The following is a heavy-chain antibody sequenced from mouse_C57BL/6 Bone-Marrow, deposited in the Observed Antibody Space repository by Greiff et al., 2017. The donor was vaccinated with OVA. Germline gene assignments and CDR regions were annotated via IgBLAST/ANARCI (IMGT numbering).Heavy chain of an antibody. CDR2: IYPRDGST. CDR1: GYTFTSYD. CDR3: AREANWDYFDY. J-gene: IGHJ2*01. V-gene: IGHV1-85*01. D-gene: IGHD4-1*01. Sequence: VKLMESGPELVKPGASVKLSCKASGYTFTSYDINWVKQRPGQGLEWIGWIYPRDGSTKYNEKFKGKATLTVDTSSSTAYMELHSLTSEDSAVYFCAREANWDYFDYWGQGTTLTVSS.